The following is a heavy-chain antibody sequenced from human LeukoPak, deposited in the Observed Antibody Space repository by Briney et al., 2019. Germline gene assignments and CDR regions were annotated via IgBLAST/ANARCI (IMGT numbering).Heavy chain of an antibody. CDR1: GFTFSTYA. J-gene: IGHJ4*02. CDR2: ISGSGNIT. V-gene: IGHV3-23*01. Sequence: GGSLRLSCAASGFTFSTYAMSRVRQAPGKGLEWVSAISGSGNITFHAVSVRGRFTISRDNSKTTLYLQMNSLRAEDTAVYYCAKDLGFGGYCSSTTCFYDYWGQGTLVTVSS. D-gene: IGHD2-2*01. CDR3: AKDLGFGGYCSSTTCFYDY.